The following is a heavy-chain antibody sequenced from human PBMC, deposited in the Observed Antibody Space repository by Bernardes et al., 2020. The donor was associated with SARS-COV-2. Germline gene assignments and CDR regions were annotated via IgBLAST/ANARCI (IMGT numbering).Heavy chain of an antibody. CDR3: ARSNYQLLYRHFDY. V-gene: IGHV3-30*04. Sequence: GGSLRLSCAASGFTFSSYAMHWVRQAPGKGLEWVAVISYDGSNKYYADSVKGRFTISRDNSKNTLYLQMNSLRAEDTAVYYCARSNYQLLYRHFDYWGQGTLVTVSS. CDR2: ISYDGSNK. J-gene: IGHJ4*02. CDR1: GFTFSSYA. D-gene: IGHD2-2*02.